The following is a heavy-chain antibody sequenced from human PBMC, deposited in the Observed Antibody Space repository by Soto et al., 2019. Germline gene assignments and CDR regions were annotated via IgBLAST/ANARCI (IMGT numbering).Heavy chain of an antibody. CDR2: IWYDGSNK. CDR3: ARDTSGACTFDAFDI. D-gene: IGHD2-8*01. Sequence: GGSLRLSCAASGFTFSSYGMHWVRQAPGKGLEWVAVIWYDGSNKYYADSVKGRFTISRDNSKNTLYLQMNSLRAEDTAVYYCARDTSGACTFDAFDIWGQGTMVTVSS. J-gene: IGHJ3*02. V-gene: IGHV3-33*01. CDR1: GFTFSSYG.